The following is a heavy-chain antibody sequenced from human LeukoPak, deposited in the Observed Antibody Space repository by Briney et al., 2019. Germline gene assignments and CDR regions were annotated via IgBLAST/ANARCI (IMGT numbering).Heavy chain of an antibody. CDR3: ARGSRYYSNYDY. Sequence: PSETLSLTCAVYGGSFSGYYWGWIRQPPGKGLEWIGEINHSGSTNYNPSLKSRVTISVDTSKNQFSLKLSSVTAAGTAVYYCARGSRYYSNYDYWGQGTLVTVSS. CDR1: GGSFSGYY. V-gene: IGHV4-34*01. J-gene: IGHJ4*02. D-gene: IGHD4-11*01. CDR2: INHSGST.